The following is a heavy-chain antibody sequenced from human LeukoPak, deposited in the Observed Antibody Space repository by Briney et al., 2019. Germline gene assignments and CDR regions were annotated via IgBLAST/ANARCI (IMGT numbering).Heavy chain of an antibody. CDR1: GFTFSSYG. J-gene: IGHJ4*02. CDR3: AKGRGLTGTTGYFDY. CDR2: ISGSGGST. Sequence: PGGSLRLSCAASGFTFSSYGMSWVRQAPGKGLEWVSGISGSGGSTYYADSVKGRFTTSRDNSKNTLYLQMNSLRAEDTAVYYCAKGRGLTGTTGYFDYWGQGTLVTVSS. V-gene: IGHV3-23*01. D-gene: IGHD1-7*01.